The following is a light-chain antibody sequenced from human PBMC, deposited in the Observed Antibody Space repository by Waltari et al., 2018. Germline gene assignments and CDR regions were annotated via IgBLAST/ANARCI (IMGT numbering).Light chain of an antibody. CDR2: AAS. CDR3: QQSYNTPHT. Sequence: DIQMTQSPSSLSASVGDGVTITGRATKSISTYLNWYQQKPGTAPNLLIFAASTLHSGVPSRFSGSGSGTDFTLTISSLQPEDFATYYCQQSYNTPHTFGQGSKLEIK. J-gene: IGKJ2*01. V-gene: IGKV1-39*01. CDR1: KSISTY.